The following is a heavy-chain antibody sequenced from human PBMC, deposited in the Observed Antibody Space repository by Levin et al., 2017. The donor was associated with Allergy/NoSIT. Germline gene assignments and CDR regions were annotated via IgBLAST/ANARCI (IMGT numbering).Heavy chain of an antibody. CDR3: ARIRSGYDSLDY. Sequence: GGSLRLSCAASGFAFNTYSVAWVRQAPGKGLEWLSSISSSSSHTYYADSVKGRFTIFRDNARNSLYLQMNSLRAEDTAAYYCARIRSGYDSLDYWGQGTLVTVSS. CDR1: GFAFNTYS. CDR2: ISSSSSHT. D-gene: IGHD5-12*01. J-gene: IGHJ4*02. V-gene: IGHV3-21*01.